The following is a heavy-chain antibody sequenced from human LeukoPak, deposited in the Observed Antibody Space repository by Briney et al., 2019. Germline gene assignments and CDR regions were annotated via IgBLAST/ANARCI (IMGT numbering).Heavy chain of an antibody. J-gene: IGHJ4*02. CDR1: GASITNYY. V-gene: IGHV4-59*08. CDR2: IYYSGNT. Sequence: PSETLSLTCSVSGASITNYYWSWIRQAPGKGLEWIGYIYYSGNTNTYNPSLKSRATISLYTSRKYFSLELRSVTAADTAVYYCATYCSGGSCYSGNGYWGQGTLVTVSS. CDR3: ATYCSGGSCYSGNGY. D-gene: IGHD2-15*01.